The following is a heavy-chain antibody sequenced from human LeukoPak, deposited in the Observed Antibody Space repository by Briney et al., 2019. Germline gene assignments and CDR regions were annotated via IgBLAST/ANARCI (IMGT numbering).Heavy chain of an antibody. CDR3: ATSGYNRFDY. V-gene: IGHV4-34*01. CDR1: GGSFSGYY. CDR2: INHSGST. Sequence: SETLSLTCAVYGGSFSGYYWSWIRQPPGKGLEWIGEINHSGSTNYNPSLKSRVTISVDTSKNQFSLKLSSVTAADTAVYYCATSGYNRFDYWGQGTLVTVSS. D-gene: IGHD5-24*01. J-gene: IGHJ4*02.